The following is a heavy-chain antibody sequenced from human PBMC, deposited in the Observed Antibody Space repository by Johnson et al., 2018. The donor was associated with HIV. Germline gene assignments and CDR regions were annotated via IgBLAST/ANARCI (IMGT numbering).Heavy chain of an antibody. J-gene: IGHJ3*02. CDR1: GFTFSDYY. CDR3: ATRDPTHRPGVFDI. D-gene: IGHD1-14*01. Sequence: QVQLVESGGGLVKPGGSLRLSCAASGFTFSDYYMSWIRQAPGKGLEWISYISSSGSTIYYADSVKGRFTISRDNAKNALYLQMNSLRAEDTSVYYCATRDPTHRPGVFDIWGQGTMVTISS. CDR2: ISSSGSTI. V-gene: IGHV3-11*04.